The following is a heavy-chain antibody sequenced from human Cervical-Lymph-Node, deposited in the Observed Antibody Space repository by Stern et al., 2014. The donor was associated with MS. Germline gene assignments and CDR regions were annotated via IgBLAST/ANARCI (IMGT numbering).Heavy chain of an antibody. V-gene: IGHV3-30*03. CDR3: ARGCGGVNNCYIPDP. Sequence: MQLVESGGGVVQPGRSLRLSCVASGFTFDNHAMHWVRQAPGKGLEGVAIISADAIHYNYLDSVKGRFSISRDNPKNTLYLQMSNLRLEDTAVYYCARGCGGVNNCYIPDPWGQGTLVTVSS. D-gene: IGHD2-21*01. J-gene: IGHJ5*02. CDR2: ISADAIHY. CDR1: GFTFDNHA.